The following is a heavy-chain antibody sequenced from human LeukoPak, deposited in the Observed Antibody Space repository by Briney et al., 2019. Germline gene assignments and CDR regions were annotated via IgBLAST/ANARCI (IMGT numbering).Heavy chain of an antibody. Sequence: SETLSLTCSVSSGSISRYYWSWIRQPPGKGLEGIGYIYYSGSTNYNPSLKSRVTISVDTSKNEFSLKLSSVTAADTAVYYCAGIAAAGTTFDYWGQGTLVTVSS. D-gene: IGHD6-13*01. CDR1: SGSISRYY. CDR2: IYYSGST. J-gene: IGHJ4*02. CDR3: AGIAAAGTTFDY. V-gene: IGHV4-59*08.